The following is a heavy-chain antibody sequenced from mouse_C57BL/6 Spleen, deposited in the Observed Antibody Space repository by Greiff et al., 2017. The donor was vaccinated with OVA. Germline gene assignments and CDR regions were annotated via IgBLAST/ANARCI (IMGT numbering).Heavy chain of an antibody. CDR3: VREGGYPDFYAMDY. J-gene: IGHJ4*01. Sequence: GGGGGERRGGGKGGGGAGGFTFNTYAMHWVRQWRGKGLEWVARIRSKSINYATYYADSVKDRFTISRDDSQSMLYLQMNNLKTEDTAMYYCVREGGYPDFYAMDYWGQGTSVTVSS. CDR1: GFTFNTYA. V-gene: IGHV10-3*01. D-gene: IGHD2-2*01. CDR2: IRSKSINYAT.